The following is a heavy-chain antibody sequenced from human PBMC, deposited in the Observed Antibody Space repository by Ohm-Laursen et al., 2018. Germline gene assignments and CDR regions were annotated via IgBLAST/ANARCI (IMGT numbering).Heavy chain of an antibody. J-gene: IGHJ4*02. CDR1: GFTFSNYG. CDR3: ARDSDYYDSSGYKDY. CDR2: IWYDGSNK. D-gene: IGHD3-22*01. V-gene: IGHV3-33*08. Sequence: SLRLSCAASGFTFSNYGMHWVRQAPGKGLEWVAVIWYDGSNKYYADSVKGRFTISRDNSKNTLYLQMNSLRAEDTAVYYCARDSDYYDSSGYKDYWGQGTLVTVSS.